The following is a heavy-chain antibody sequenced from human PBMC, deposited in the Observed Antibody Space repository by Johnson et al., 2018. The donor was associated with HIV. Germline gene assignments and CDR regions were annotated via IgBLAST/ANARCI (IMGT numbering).Heavy chain of an antibody. D-gene: IGHD2/OR15-2a*01. CDR2: IFYDGSYK. J-gene: IGHJ3*02. V-gene: IGHV3-30*04. Sequence: QVQLVESGGGVVQPGRSLRLSCAASGFTFSTYAMHWVRQAPGKGLEWVALIFYDGSYKYYADSVKGRFTISRDNSKNTLYLHMNSLRAEDTAVYSCARNSRNDAFDIWGQGTMVTVSS. CDR1: GFTFSTYA. CDR3: ARNSRNDAFDI.